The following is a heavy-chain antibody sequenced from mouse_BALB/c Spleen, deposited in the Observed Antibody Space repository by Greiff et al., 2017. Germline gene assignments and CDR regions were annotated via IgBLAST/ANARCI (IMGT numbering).Heavy chain of an antibody. D-gene: IGHD2-14*01. CDR1: GFNIKDYY. CDR2: IDPENGNT. CDR3: ARYYRYGWYFDV. J-gene: IGHJ1*01. Sequence: EVQLQQSGAELVRPGALVKLSCKASGFNIKDYYMHWVKQRPEQGLEWIGWIDPENGNTIYDPKFQGKASITADTSSNTAYLQLSSLTSEDTAVYYCARYYRYGWYFDVWGAGTTVTVSS. V-gene: IGHV14-1*02.